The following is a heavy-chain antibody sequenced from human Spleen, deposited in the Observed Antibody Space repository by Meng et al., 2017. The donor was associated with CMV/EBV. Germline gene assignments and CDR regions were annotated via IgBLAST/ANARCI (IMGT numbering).Heavy chain of an antibody. CDR2: ISGYNGNT. CDR3: ARTGIFGVVIIPY. CDR1: GYTFTSRG. V-gene: IGHV1-18*01. J-gene: IGHJ4*02. D-gene: IGHD3-3*01. Sequence: QFQPIKCGGELEKPGASVKFSCKSSGYTFTSRGVSWVRQAPGQGLEWMGWISGYNGNTNYAQKLQGRVTITTDTSTSTAYMELRSLRSDDTAVYYCARTGIFGVVIIPYWGQGTLVTVSS.